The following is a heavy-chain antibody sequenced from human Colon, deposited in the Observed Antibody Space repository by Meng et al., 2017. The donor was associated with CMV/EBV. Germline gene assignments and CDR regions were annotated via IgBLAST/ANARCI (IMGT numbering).Heavy chain of an antibody. Sequence: GSLRLSCTVSGVSITSSSYSWGWIRQPPGKGLEWIGNIFYSGNTDYNPSLKSRVTMSVDTSKNQFSLRVNSVTAADTAVYYCARESGKFWSGFSNPMHWSHGTLVTVSS. D-gene: IGHD3-3*01. CDR2: IFYSGNT. V-gene: IGHV4-39*07. CDR1: GVSITSSSYS. J-gene: IGHJ4*01. CDR3: ARESGKFWSGFSNPMH.